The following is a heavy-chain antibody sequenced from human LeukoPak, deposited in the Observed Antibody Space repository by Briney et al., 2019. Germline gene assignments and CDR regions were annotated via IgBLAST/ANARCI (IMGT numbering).Heavy chain of an antibody. V-gene: IGHV4-34*01. D-gene: IGHD1-26*01. J-gene: IGHJ6*03. CDR2: INHSGST. Sequence: PSETLSLTCAVYGGSFSGYYWSWIRQPPGKGLEWIGEINHSGSTNYNPSLKSRVTISVDTSKNQFSLKLSSVTAADTAVYYCARELLRVSPYMDVWGKGTTVTVSS. CDR1: GGSFSGYY. CDR3: ARELLRVSPYMDV.